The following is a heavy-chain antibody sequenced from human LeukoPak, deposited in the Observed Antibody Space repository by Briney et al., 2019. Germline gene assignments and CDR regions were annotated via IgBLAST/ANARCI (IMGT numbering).Heavy chain of an antibody. J-gene: IGHJ3*02. CDR2: ISSNGGST. D-gene: IGHD6-13*01. CDR3: ARDLGSSRGNAFDI. Sequence: PGGSLRLSCAASGFTFSSYAMHWVRQAPGKGLEYVSAISSNGGSTYYANSVKGRFTISRDNSKNTLYLQMGSLRAEDMAVYYCARDLGSSRGNAFDIWGQGTMVTVSS. V-gene: IGHV3-64*01. CDR1: GFTFSSYA.